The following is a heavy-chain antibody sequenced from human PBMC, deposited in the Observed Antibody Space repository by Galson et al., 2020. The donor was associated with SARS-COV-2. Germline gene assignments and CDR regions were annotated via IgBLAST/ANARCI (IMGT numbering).Heavy chain of an antibody. V-gene: IGHV3-23*01. CDR1: GFTFSSYA. D-gene: IGHD3-10*01. CDR2: ISGSGGST. Sequence: GGSLRLSCAASGFTFSSYAMSWVRQAPGKGLEWVSAISGSGGSTYYADSVKGRFTISRDNSKNTLYLQMNSLRAEDTAVYYCAKDREAMVRGVTSFDPWGQGTLVTVSS. CDR3: AKDREAMVRGVTSFDP. J-gene: IGHJ5*02.